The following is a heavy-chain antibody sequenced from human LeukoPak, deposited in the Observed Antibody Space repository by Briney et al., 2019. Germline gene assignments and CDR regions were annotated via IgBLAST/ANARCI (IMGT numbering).Heavy chain of an antibody. CDR2: ISSDGKRT. V-gene: IGHV3-74*01. CDR1: GFTFSNYW. CDR3: ARDKRGGAAAY. Sequence: TGGSLRLSCADSGFTFSNYWMHWVRQAPGKGLVWVSHISSDGKRTTYADSVKGRFTISRDNAKNTLYLQISSLRPEDTAVYFCARDKRGGAAAYWGQGTLVTVSS. D-gene: IGHD5-12*01. J-gene: IGHJ4*02.